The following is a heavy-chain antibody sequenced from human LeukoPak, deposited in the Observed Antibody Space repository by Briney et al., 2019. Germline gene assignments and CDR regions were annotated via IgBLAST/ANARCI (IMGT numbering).Heavy chain of an antibody. CDR2: ISGSSGST. CDR3: TKVGGSGSYTVFGYIDY. Sequence: GGSLRLSCAASGFTFSSYAMSWVRQAPGKGLEWISSISGSSGSTYYADSVKGRFTISRDNSKNTLYLQMNSLRAEDTAVYYCTKVGGSGSYTVFGYIDYWGQGTLVTVSS. V-gene: IGHV3-23*01. J-gene: IGHJ4*02. CDR1: GFTFSSYA. D-gene: IGHD3-10*01.